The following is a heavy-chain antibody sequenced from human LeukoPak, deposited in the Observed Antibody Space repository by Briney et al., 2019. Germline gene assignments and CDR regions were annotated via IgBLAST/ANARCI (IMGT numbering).Heavy chain of an antibody. D-gene: IGHD3-3*01. J-gene: IGHJ4*02. Sequence: GGSLRLSCAASGFTFSDYYMSWIRQAPGKWLEWVSYISSSSSYTNYADSVKGRFTISRDNSKNTLYLQMNSLRAEDTAVYYCAKSPVLRFLEWLQYYFDYWGQGTLVTVSS. CDR3: AKSPVLRFLEWLQYYFDY. CDR2: ISSSSSYT. CDR1: GFTFSDYY. V-gene: IGHV3-11*03.